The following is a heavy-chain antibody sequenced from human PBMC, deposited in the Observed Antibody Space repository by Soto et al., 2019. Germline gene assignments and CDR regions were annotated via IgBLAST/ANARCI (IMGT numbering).Heavy chain of an antibody. J-gene: IGHJ4*02. V-gene: IGHV3-66*01. CDR2: IYSGGST. D-gene: IGHD6-13*01. Sequence: DVQLVESGGGLVQPGGSLRLSCAASGFTVSSNYMSWIRQAPGKGPEWVSAIYSGGSTFYADSVKGRFTNSRDTSKNTLYLQMDSLRAEDTAVYYCARDRDSSSWFGYWGQGTLVTVSS. CDR1: GFTVSSNY. CDR3: ARDRDSSSWFGY.